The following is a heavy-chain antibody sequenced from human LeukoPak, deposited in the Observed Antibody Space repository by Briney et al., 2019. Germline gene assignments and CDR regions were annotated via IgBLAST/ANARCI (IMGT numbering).Heavy chain of an antibody. D-gene: IGHD1-26*01. Sequence: SETLSLTCTVSGGSISSSSYYWSWIRQPPGKGLEWIGYIYYSGSTNYNPSLKSRVTISVDTSKNQFSLKLSSVTAADTAVYYCARGSNADYWGHGTLVTVSS. V-gene: IGHV4-61*01. CDR2: IYYSGST. CDR3: ARGSNADY. J-gene: IGHJ4*01. CDR1: GGSISSSSYY.